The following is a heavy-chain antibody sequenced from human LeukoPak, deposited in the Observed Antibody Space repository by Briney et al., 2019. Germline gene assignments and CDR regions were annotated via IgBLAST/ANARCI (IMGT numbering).Heavy chain of an antibody. CDR2: ISAYNGNT. V-gene: IGHV1-18*04. CDR3: ARAARRRDNWFDP. CDR1: GYTFTSYG. J-gene: IGHJ5*02. Sequence: ASVKVSCKASGYTFTSYGISWGRQAPGQGLEWMGWISAYNGNTNYAQKLQGRVTMTTDTSTSTAYMELRSLRSDDTDVYYCARAARRRDNWFDPWGQGTLVTVSS.